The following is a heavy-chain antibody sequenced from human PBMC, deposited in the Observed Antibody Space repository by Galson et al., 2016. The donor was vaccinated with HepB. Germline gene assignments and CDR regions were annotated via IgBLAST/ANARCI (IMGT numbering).Heavy chain of an antibody. CDR2: IGRSGSPI. CDR3: ARDVVGAAFDS. J-gene: IGHJ4*02. V-gene: IGHV3-48*03. D-gene: IGHD1-26*01. Sequence: MSWVRQGPGKGLEWVSYIGRSGSPIYYADSVQGRFTISRDNAKNSLYLQMNSLRAEDTAVYYCARDVVGAAFDSWGQGTLVTVSS.